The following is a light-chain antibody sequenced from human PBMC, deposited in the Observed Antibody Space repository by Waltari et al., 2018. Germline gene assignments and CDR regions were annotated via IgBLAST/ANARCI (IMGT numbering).Light chain of an antibody. CDR3: QEYNSFSPWT. CDR2: KAS. V-gene: IGKV1-5*03. J-gene: IGKJ1*01. CDR1: QSIKNW. Sequence: DIQLTQSPSTLSASVGHRVLITCRASQSIKNWLAWYQQKPGSAPKLLIFKASSLQSGVPSRFSGSGSGTEFTLTISSLQPDDFATYYCQEYNSFSPWTFGQGTNVEIK.